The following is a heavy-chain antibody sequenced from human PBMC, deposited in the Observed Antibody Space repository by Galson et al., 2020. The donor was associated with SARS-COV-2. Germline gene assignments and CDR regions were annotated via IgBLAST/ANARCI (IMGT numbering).Heavy chain of an antibody. J-gene: IGHJ4*02. V-gene: IGHV3-48*02. CDR3: ARGFTGTSGCDY. CDR1: GFTFREYS. D-gene: IGHD3-22*01. CDR2: ISTTSGT. Sequence: GESLKISCAASGFTFREYSMNWVRQAPGKGLEGISFISTTSGTDYADSVKGRFTISRDNAKSALYLQMNSLTDEDTAVYYCARGFTGTSGCDYWGQGILVTVSS.